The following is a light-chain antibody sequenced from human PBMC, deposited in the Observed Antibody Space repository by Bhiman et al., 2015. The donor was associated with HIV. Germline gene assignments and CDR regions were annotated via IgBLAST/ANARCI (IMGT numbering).Light chain of an antibody. CDR1: SSDVGGYNY. J-gene: IGLJ1*01. V-gene: IGLV2-14*03. CDR2: DVN. CDR3: SSYTSSSSPYV. Sequence: QSALTQPASVSGSPGQSITISCTGTSSDVGGYNYVSWYQQHPGKAPKIIIYDVNNRPSGVSNRFSGSKSGNXASLTISGLQAEDEAAYYCSSYTSSSSPYVFGTGTKVTVL.